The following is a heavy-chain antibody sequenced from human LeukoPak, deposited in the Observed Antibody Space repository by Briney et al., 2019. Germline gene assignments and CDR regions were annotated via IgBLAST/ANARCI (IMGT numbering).Heavy chain of an antibody. CDR2: VCDSGINT. CDR3: VKNFGRPYCSTSCYDH. CDR1: WFTFYTYS. J-gene: IGHJ4*02. Sequence: GGAPGPFFGASWFTFYTYSFWWVRPAPGKGVGWVFPVCDSGINTYYTDSVKGRFTISRDNSKNTLYLQVNSLRAEDTAVYYCVKNFGRPYCSTSCYDHWGQGTLVTVSS. V-gene: IGHV3-23*01. D-gene: IGHD2-2*01.